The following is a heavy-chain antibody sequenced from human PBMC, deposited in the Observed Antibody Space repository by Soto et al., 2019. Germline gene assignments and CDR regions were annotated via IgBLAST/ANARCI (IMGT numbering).Heavy chain of an antibody. Sequence: XVKVSCXXSGGTFSSYAISWVRQAPGQGLEWMGGIIPIFGTANYAQKFQGSVTITADESTRTAYMELSSLRSEDTAVCYCARTLLGVVAAPRQYYYYYGMDVWGQGTTVTVSS. CDR3: ARTLLGVVAAPRQYYYYYGMDV. CDR2: IIPIFGTA. V-gene: IGHV1-69*01. J-gene: IGHJ6*02. CDR1: GGTFSSYA. D-gene: IGHD2-15*01.